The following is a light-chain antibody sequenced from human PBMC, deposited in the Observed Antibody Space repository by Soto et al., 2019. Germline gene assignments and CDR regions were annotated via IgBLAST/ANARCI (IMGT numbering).Light chain of an antibody. V-gene: IGLV2-11*01. J-gene: IGLJ2*01. CDR3: CSYAGSYTGS. CDR1: SSDIGGYNF. Sequence: QSALAQPRSVSGSPGQSVTISCTGTSSDIGGYNFVSWYQQHPDKAPKLMIYDVSKRPSGVPDRFSGSKSGNTASLTISGLQTEDEADYYCCSYAGSYTGSFGGGTKVTVL. CDR2: DVS.